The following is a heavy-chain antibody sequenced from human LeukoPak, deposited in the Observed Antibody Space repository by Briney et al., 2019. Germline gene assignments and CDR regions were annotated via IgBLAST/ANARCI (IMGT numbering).Heavy chain of an antibody. J-gene: IGHJ5*02. V-gene: IGHV4-61*01. CDR1: GGSVSSGSYY. D-gene: IGHD3-16*01. Sequence: EPSETLSLTCTVSGGSVSSGSYYWSWIRQPPGKGLEWIGYIYYSGSTNYNPSLKSRVTISVDTSKNQFSLKLSSVTAADTAVYYCARDLFGPRLTGGLDPWGQGTLVTVSS. CDR2: IYYSGST. CDR3: ARDLFGPRLTGGLDP.